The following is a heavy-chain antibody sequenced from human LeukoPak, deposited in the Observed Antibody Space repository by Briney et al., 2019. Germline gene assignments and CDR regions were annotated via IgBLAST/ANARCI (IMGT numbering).Heavy chain of an antibody. CDR2: ICANDNNT. CDR3: AKSRASRGGDLNY. Sequence: GSLRLSCAASGFIFTNYAMNWVRQAPGKGLEWVSTICANDNNTYYADSVKGRFPISRDNSKSTLYLQMNSLRAEDTAVYYCAKSRASRGGDLNYWGQGTLVTVSS. J-gene: IGHJ4*02. CDR1: GFIFTNYA. V-gene: IGHV3-23*01. D-gene: IGHD2-21*01.